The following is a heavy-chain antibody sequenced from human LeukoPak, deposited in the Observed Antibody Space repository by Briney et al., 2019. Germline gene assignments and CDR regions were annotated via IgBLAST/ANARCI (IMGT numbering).Heavy chain of an antibody. CDR1: GFTFSSYA. CDR3: ARCEYSSSDQYSSGWYFDY. V-gene: IGHV3-23*01. CDR2: ISGSGGST. D-gene: IGHD6-19*01. J-gene: IGHJ4*02. Sequence: GGSLRLSCAASGFTFSSYAMSWVRQAPGKGLEWVSAISGSGGSTSYADSVKGRFTISRDNAKNTLYLQMNSLRAEDTAVYYCARCEYSSSDQYSSGWYFDYWGQGTLVTVSS.